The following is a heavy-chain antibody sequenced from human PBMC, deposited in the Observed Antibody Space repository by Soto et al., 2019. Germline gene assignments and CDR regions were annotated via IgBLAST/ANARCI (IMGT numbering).Heavy chain of an antibody. Sequence: SETLSLTCAVYGGSFSGYYWSWIRQPPGKGLGWIGEINHSGSTNYNPSLKSRVTISVDTSKNQFSLKLSSVTAADTAVYYCARAVGSWIFAYGMDVWGQGTTVTVSS. CDR3: ARAVGSWIFAYGMDV. D-gene: IGHD2-2*03. CDR1: GGSFSGYY. CDR2: INHSGST. J-gene: IGHJ6*02. V-gene: IGHV4-34*01.